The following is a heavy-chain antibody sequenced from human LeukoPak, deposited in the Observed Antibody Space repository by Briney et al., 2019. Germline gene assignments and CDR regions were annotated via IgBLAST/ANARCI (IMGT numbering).Heavy chain of an antibody. Sequence: GGSPRLSCAASGFTFSSYSMNWVRQAPGKGLEWVSFISSSSSTIYYADSVKGRFTISRDNAKNSLYLQMNSLRAEDTAVYYCARATRELRGSIWGDLDYWGQGTLVTVSS. D-gene: IGHD1-26*01. J-gene: IGHJ4*02. CDR1: GFTFSSYS. CDR2: ISSSSSTI. CDR3: ARATRELRGSIWGDLDY. V-gene: IGHV3-48*04.